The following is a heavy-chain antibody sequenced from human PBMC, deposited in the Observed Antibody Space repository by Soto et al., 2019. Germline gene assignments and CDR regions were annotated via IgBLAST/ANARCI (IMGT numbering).Heavy chain of an antibody. D-gene: IGHD1-1*01. J-gene: IGHJ5*02. Sequence: QIQLQESGPGLVKPSETLSLTCSVSGDSIRSVGYYWTWIRQPPGKGLEWLGDVYGVGPSRYNASLRSRLYISADPSKNAFSLTLTSVTATDTAVYFCGRGVSSGWNPTRVDPWGHG. CDR1: GDSIRSVGYY. CDR3: GRGVSSGWNPTRVDP. CDR2: VYGVGPS. V-gene: IGHV4-30-4*08.